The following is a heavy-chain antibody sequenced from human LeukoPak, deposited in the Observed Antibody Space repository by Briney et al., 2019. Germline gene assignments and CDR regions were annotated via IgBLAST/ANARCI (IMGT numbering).Heavy chain of an antibody. J-gene: IGHJ4*02. CDR1: GFTFSSYA. CDR2: ISGSGGST. CDR3: AKAIYFDWLFGPLYFDY. Sequence: GGSLRLSCAASGFTFSSYAMSWVRQAPGKGLEWASAISGSGGSTYYADSVKGRFTISRDNSKNTLYLQMNSLRAEDTAVYYCAKAIYFDWLFGPLYFDYWGQGTLVTVSS. D-gene: IGHD3-9*01. V-gene: IGHV3-23*01.